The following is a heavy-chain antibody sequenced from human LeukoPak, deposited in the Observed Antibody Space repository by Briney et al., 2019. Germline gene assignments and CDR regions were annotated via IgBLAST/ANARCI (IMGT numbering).Heavy chain of an antibody. CDR1: GFTFGDYA. Sequence: GGSLRLSCTASGFTFGDYAMSWFRQAPGKGLEWVGFIRNKAYGGTTEYAASVKGRFTISRDDSKSIAYLQMNSLKTEDTAVYYCTTGASLIDYDSSGYSDYWGQGTLVTVSS. V-gene: IGHV3-49*03. D-gene: IGHD3-22*01. CDR2: IRNKAYGGTT. J-gene: IGHJ4*02. CDR3: TTGASLIDYDSSGYSDY.